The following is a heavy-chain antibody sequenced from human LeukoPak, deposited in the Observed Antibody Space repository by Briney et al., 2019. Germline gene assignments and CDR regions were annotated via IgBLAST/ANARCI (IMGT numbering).Heavy chain of an antibody. D-gene: IGHD3-10*01. V-gene: IGHV3-9*01. CDR3: AKDIFTMVRGVVDY. Sequence: GRSLRLSCAASGFTFDDYAMHWVRQAPGKGLEWVSGISWNSGSIGYADSVRGRFTISRDNAKNSLYLQMNSLRAEDTALYYCAKDIFTMVRGVVDYWGQGTLVTVSS. CDR2: ISWNSGSI. CDR1: GFTFDDYA. J-gene: IGHJ4*02.